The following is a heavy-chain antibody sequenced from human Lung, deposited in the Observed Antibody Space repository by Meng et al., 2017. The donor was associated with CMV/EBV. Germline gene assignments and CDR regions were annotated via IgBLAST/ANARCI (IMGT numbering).Heavy chain of an antibody. D-gene: IGHD6-19*01. CDR2: ISWNSGSI. J-gene: IGHJ4*02. Sequence: SCAASGFTFDDYAMHWVRQAPGKGLEWVSGISWNSGSIGYADSVKGRFTISRDNAKNSLYLQMNSLRAEDTALYYCAKASGYSSGWSKFDYWAQGTXVTVSS. CDR1: GFTFDDYA. CDR3: AKASGYSSGWSKFDY. V-gene: IGHV3-9*01.